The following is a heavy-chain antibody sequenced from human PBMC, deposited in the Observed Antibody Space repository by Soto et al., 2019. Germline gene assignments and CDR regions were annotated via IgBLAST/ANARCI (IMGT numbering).Heavy chain of an antibody. CDR1: GGTFSSYA. CDR3: ARDQGIAEYYYYYGMDV. J-gene: IGHJ6*02. D-gene: IGHD6-13*01. V-gene: IGHV1-69*13. CDR2: IIPIFGTA. Sequence: SVKVSCKASGGTFSSYAISWVRQAPGQGLEWMGGIIPIFGTANYAQKFQGRVTITADESTSTAYMELSSLRSEDTAVYYCARDQGIAEYYYYYGMDVWGQGTTVTVSS.